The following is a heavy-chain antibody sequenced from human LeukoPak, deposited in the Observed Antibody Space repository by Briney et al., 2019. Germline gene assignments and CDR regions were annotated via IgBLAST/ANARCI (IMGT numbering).Heavy chain of an antibody. D-gene: IGHD3-3*01. CDR2: IYTGGNT. Sequence: SETLSLTCTVSGGSISFYYWTWIRQSAGRGLEWIGRIYTGGNTNYNPSLKSRATLSIDTSKNQFSLMLTSVTAADTAVYYCARDSRYYDFWSGYVDYWGQGILVTVSS. J-gene: IGHJ4*02. V-gene: IGHV4-4*07. CDR3: ARDSRYYDFWSGYVDY. CDR1: GGSISFYY.